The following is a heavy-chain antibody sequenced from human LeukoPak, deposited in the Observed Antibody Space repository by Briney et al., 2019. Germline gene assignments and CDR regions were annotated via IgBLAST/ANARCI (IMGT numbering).Heavy chain of an antibody. D-gene: IGHD2-15*01. J-gene: IGHJ4*02. CDR1: GYTFTSYG. CDR2: ISAYNGNT. V-gene: IGHV1-18*04. CDR3: ARFGLASPDIEDFDY. Sequence: ASVKVSCKASGYTFTSYGISWVRQAPGQGLEWVGWISAYNGNTNYAQKLQGRVTMTTDTSTSTAYMELRSLRSDDTAVYYCARFGLASPDIEDFDYWGQGTLVTVSS.